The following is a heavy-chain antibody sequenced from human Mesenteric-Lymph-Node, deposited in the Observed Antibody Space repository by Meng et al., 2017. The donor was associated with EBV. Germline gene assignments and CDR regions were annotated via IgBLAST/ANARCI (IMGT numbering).Heavy chain of an antibody. J-gene: IGHJ5*01. Sequence: QVQLQQWGAVLLKPSEPLSLTCAVYGGSFSGYYWSWIRQPPGKGLEWIGEINHSGSTNYNPSLKSRVTISVDTSKNQFSLKLSSVTAADTAVYYCARKTTVGYDSWGQGTLVTVAS. D-gene: IGHD4-17*01. CDR1: GGSFSGYY. CDR2: INHSGST. CDR3: ARKTTVGYDS. V-gene: IGHV4-34*01.